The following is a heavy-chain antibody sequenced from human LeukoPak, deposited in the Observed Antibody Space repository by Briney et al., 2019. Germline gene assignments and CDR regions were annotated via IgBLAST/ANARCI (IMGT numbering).Heavy chain of an antibody. J-gene: IGHJ4*02. CDR3: ARDLGYDFWSGYDL. V-gene: IGHV1-2*02. CDR2: INPNSGGT. CDR1: GYTYTGYY. Sequence: GASVKVSCKASGYTYTGYYMHWVRQAPGQGLEWMGWINPNSGGTNYAQKLQGRVTMTRDTSISTAYMELSRLRSDDTAVYYCARDLGYDFWSGYDLWGQGTLVTVSS. D-gene: IGHD3-3*01.